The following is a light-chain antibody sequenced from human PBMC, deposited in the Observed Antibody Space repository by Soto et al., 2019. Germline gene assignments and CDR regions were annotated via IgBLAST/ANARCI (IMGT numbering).Light chain of an antibody. CDR2: GAS. CDR1: QSVRDN. J-gene: IGKJ1*01. CDR3: QQYGSSPWT. Sequence: EILLTQSPATLAVSPGEGATLSCRASQSVRDNLAWYQQKPGQAPRLLIYGASSSATGIPDRFSGSGSGTDFTLTISRLEPEDFAVYYCQQYGSSPWTFGQGTKVDIK. V-gene: IGKV3-20*01.